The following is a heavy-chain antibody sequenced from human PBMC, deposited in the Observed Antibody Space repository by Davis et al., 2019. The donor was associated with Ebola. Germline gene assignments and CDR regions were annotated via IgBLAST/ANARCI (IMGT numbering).Heavy chain of an antibody. Sequence: ASVKVSCKASDYTFSSSGFSWVRQAPGQGLEWMGWISSYDGDIKYAQKFQGRVTMTTDTSTSTSYLELRSLRSDDTAVYYCASIGTVGAHFDYWGQGTLVTVSA. CDR1: DYTFSSSG. D-gene: IGHD1-26*01. CDR2: ISSYDGDI. CDR3: ASIGTVGAHFDY. J-gene: IGHJ4*02. V-gene: IGHV1-18*04.